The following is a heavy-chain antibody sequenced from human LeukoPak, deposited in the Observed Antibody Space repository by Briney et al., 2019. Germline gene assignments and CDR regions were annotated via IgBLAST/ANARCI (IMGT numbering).Heavy chain of an antibody. V-gene: IGHV3-66*02. D-gene: IGHD2-15*01. CDR1: GFTVSSNY. CDR2: IYSGGST. CDR3: ASRDIVVVVAEDYYGMDV. J-gene: IGHJ6*02. Sequence: QSGGSLRLSCAASGFTVSSNYMSWVRQAPGKGLEWFSVIYSGGSTYYADSVKGRFIISRDNSKNTLYVQMNSLRAEDTAVYYCASRDIVVVVAEDYYGMDVWGQGTTVTVSS.